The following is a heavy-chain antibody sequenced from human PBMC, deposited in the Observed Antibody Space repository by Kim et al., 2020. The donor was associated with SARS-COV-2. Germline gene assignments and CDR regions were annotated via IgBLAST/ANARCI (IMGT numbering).Heavy chain of an antibody. V-gene: IGHV3-23*01. CDR3: AKDRYTFANRRGYYYYGMDV. Sequence: GGSLRLSCAASGFTFSSYAMSWVRQAPGKGLEWVSAISGSGGSTYYADSVKGRFTISRDNSKNTLYLQMNSLRAEDTAVYYCAKDRYTFANRRGYYYYGMDVWGQGTTVTVSS. D-gene: IGHD3-16*02. CDR1: GFTFSSYA. J-gene: IGHJ6*02. CDR2: ISGSGGST.